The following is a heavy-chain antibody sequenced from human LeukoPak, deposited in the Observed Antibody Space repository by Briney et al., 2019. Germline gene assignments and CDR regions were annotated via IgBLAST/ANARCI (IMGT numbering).Heavy chain of an antibody. V-gene: IGHV3-48*03. D-gene: IGHD6-19*01. CDR1: GFTFSSYE. Sequence: PGRSLRLSCAASGFTFSSYEMNWVRQAPGKGLEWVSYISGSSSTIYYADSVKGRFTISRDNAKNSLYLQMNSLRAEDTGVYYCVISSGWKGGYYFDFWGQGTLVTVSA. J-gene: IGHJ4*02. CDR2: ISGSSSTI. CDR3: VISSGWKGGYYFDF.